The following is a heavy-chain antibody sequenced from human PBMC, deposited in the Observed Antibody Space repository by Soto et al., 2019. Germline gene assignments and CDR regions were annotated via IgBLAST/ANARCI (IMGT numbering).Heavy chain of an antibody. V-gene: IGHV4-39*02. J-gene: IGHJ4*02. CDR2: IYYSGST. D-gene: IGHD6-19*01. CDR3: ARDMGLRIAVADY. CDR1: GGSISSSSYY. Sequence: SETLSLTCTVSGGSISSSSYYWGWIRQPPGKGLEWIGSIYYSGSTYYNPSLKSRVTISVDTSASTAYMELSSLRSEDTAVYYCARDMGLRIAVADYWGQGTLVTVSS.